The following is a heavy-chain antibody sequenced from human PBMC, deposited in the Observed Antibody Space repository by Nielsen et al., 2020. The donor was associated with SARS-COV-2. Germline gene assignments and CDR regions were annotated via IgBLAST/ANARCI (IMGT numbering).Heavy chain of an antibody. CDR1: GYSISSGYY. CDR3: ARSEYSLFYYYMDV. Sequence: SETLSLTCTVSGYSISSGYYWSWIRQPPGKGLEWIGYIYYSGSTNYNPSLKSRVTISVDMSKDQLSLKLTSVTAADTAVYYCARSEYSLFYYYMDVWGKGTTVTVSS. J-gene: IGHJ6*03. D-gene: IGHD5-18*01. CDR2: IYYSGST. V-gene: IGHV4-61*01.